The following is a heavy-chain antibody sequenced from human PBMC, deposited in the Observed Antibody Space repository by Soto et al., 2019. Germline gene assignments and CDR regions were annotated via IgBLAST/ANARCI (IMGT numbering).Heavy chain of an antibody. CDR2: ITSSGSTM. D-gene: IGHD5-12*01. J-gene: IGHJ3*01. V-gene: IGHV3-48*03. CDR3: VKEKSIMYSGYDAFDL. CDR1: GFAFSSYE. Sequence: EVQLVESGGGLVQPGGSLRLSCEASGFAFSSYEMDWVRQAPEKGLEWIAHITSSGSTMYNTDSVKGRFTISRDNAKNSLYLQMNSLRAEDTAVYYCVKEKSIMYSGYDAFDLWGQGTMVTVS.